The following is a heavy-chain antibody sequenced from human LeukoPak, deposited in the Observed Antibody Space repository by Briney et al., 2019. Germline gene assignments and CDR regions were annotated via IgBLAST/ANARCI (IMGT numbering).Heavy chain of an antibody. Sequence: TGGSLRLSCAASGFTFSSYGMHWVRQAPGKGLEWVAVIWYDGSNKYYADFVKGRFTISRDNSKNTLYLQMNSLRAEDTAVYYCARVIGYCSSTSCYDYYYYGMDVWGQGTTVTVSS. CDR1: GFTFSSYG. D-gene: IGHD2-2*01. CDR3: ARVIGYCSSTSCYDYYYYGMDV. V-gene: IGHV3-33*01. J-gene: IGHJ6*02. CDR2: IWYDGSNK.